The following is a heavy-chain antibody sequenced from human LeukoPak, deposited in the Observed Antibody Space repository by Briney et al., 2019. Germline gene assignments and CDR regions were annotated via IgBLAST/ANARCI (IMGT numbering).Heavy chain of an antibody. CDR3: ARSPTSGYDSDFR. Sequence: PGASVKVSCKASGGTFSSYAISWVRQAPGQGLEWMGGIIPIFGTANYAQKFQGRVTITADESTSTAYMELSSLRSEDTAVYYCARSPTSGYDSDFRWGQGTLVTVSS. V-gene: IGHV1-69*13. J-gene: IGHJ4*02. CDR1: GGTFSSYA. D-gene: IGHD5-12*01. CDR2: IIPIFGTA.